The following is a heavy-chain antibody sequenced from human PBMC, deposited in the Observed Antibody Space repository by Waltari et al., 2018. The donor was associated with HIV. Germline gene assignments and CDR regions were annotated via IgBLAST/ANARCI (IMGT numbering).Heavy chain of an antibody. J-gene: IGHJ5*02. Sequence: QVQLVESGGGVVQPGRSLRLFCAVSWFTFSSYFMHWVRQAPGKGLEWVAVISKDGNRKFYADSVKGRFTISRDNSWNTLSLQMNSLRAEDTATYYCAKSDDGAWHYFIAWGQGTLVTVSS. CDR2: ISKDGNRK. D-gene: IGHD1-26*01. V-gene: IGHV3-30-3*02. CDR1: WFTFSSYF. CDR3: AKSDDGAWHYFIA.